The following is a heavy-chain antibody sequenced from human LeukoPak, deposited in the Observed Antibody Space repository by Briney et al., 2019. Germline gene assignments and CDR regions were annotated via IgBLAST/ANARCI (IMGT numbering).Heavy chain of an antibody. D-gene: IGHD5-24*01. CDR1: GFTFSSYG. J-gene: IGHJ4*02. V-gene: IGHV3-30*19. CDR3: ARDREGYTLDY. CDR2: ISYDGSNK. Sequence: GRSLRLSCAASGFTFSSYGMHWVRQAPGKGLEWVAVISYDGSNKYYADSVKGRFTISRDNSKNTLYLQMNSLRAEDTAVFYCARDREGYTLDYWGQGTLVTVSS.